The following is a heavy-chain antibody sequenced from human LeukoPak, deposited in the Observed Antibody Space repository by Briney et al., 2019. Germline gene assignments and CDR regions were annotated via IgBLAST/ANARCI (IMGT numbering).Heavy chain of an antibody. CDR2: INHSGST. D-gene: IGHD3-10*01. CDR1: GGSFSGYY. CDR3: ARGWVYYYGSGSYYEFDY. Sequence: PSETLSLTCAVYGGSFSGYYWSWIRQPPGKGLEWIGEINHSGSTNYNPSLKSRVTISVDTSKNQFSLKLSSVTAADTAVYYCARGWVYYYGSGSYYEFDYWGQETLVTVSS. V-gene: IGHV4-34*01. J-gene: IGHJ4*02.